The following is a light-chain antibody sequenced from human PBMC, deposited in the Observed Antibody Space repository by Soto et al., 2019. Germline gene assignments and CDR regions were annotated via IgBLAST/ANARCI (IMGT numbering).Light chain of an antibody. J-gene: IGLJ2*01. V-gene: IGLV6-57*04. CDR2: EDN. CDR3: QSYDSSSPHVV. Sequence: NFLLTQPHSVSESPGKTVTISCTRSSGSIASNYVQWYQQRPGSAPTTVIYEDNQRPSGVPDRFSGSIDSSSNSASLTISGLKTEDEADYYCQSYDSSSPHVVFGGGTKLTV. CDR1: SGSIASNY.